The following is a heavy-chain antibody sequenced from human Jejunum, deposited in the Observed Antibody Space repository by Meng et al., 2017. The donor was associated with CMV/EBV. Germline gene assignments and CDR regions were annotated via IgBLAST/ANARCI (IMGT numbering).Heavy chain of an antibody. CDR3: ANQMPWNYYYGMDL. D-gene: IGHD2-2*01. V-gene: IGHV3-21*01. CDR2: ISATGTYI. Sequence: SEVSFSSHNMNWVRQAPGKGLEWVASISATGTYIYYADPVKGRFTISRDNAKNSLYLQMNSLRVDDTAVYYCANQMPWNYYYGMDLWGQGTTVTVSS. CDR1: EVSFSSHN. J-gene: IGHJ6*02.